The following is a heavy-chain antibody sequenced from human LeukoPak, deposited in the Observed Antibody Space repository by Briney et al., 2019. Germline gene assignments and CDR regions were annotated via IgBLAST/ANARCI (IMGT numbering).Heavy chain of an antibody. J-gene: IGHJ6*03. CDR2: IYYSGST. CDR1: GGSISSYY. V-gene: IGHV4-59*01. CDR3: ARGRVSSSTWYSTYYYFFYMDF. Sequence: PSETLSLTCTVSGGSISSYYWSWIRQPPGKGLEWIGYIYYSGSTNYNPSLKSRVTISVDTSKNQFSLKLSSVTAADTAVYYCARGRVSSSTWYSTYYYFFYMDFWGKGTTVTVSS. D-gene: IGHD4-11*01.